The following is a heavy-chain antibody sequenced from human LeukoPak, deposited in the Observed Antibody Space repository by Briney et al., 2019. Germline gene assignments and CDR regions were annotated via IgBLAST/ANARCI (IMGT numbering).Heavy chain of an antibody. CDR3: VKLSGSSWVYYYYGMDV. Sequence: PGGSLRLSCSASGFTFSSYAMHWVRQAPGKGLEYVSAISSNGGSTYYADSVKGRLTISRDNSKNTLYLQMSSLRAEDTAVYYCVKLSGSSWVYYYYGMDVWGQGTTVTVSS. D-gene: IGHD6-13*01. CDR2: ISSNGGST. CDR1: GFTFSSYA. V-gene: IGHV3-64D*06. J-gene: IGHJ6*02.